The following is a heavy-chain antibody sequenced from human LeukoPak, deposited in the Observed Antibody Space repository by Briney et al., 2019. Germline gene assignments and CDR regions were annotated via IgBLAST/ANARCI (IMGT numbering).Heavy chain of an antibody. CDR2: IYSGGST. Sequence: GGSLRLSCAASGFTVSSNYMSWVRQAPGKGLEWVSVIYSGGSTYYADSVKGRFTISRDNSKNTLYLQMNSLRAEDTAVYYCARGVGEELLWFGELYNDYWGQGTLVTVSS. J-gene: IGHJ4*02. CDR3: ARGVGEELLWFGELYNDY. CDR1: GFTVSSNY. V-gene: IGHV3-66*01. D-gene: IGHD3-10*01.